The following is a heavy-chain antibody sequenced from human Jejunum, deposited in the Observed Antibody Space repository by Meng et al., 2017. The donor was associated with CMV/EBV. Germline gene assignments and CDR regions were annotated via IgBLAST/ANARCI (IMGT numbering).Heavy chain of an antibody. V-gene: IGHV3-23*01. D-gene: IGHD5-18*01. CDR2: MDSSDRT. Sequence: ASGFTFSSFAMTWVRQAQGKGMEWVSTMDSSDRTYYAESVRGRFTISRDNSMNTLHLQMNSLRAKDTAVYYCAKSLVDTAMDLDEWSQETLVTVSS. CDR3: AKSLVDTAMDLDE. J-gene: IGHJ4*02. CDR1: GFTFSSFA.